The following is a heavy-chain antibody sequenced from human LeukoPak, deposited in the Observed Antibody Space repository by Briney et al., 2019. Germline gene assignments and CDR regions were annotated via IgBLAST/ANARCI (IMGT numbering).Heavy chain of an antibody. J-gene: IGHJ4*02. V-gene: IGHV6-1*01. Sequence: SQTLSLTCAISGVSVSSNTAAWNWIRQSPSRGLEWLGGTNYRSKWYYDYAVSVKSRISINPDTSKNQFSLQLNSVTPEDTAVYYCARDSYGRIDYWGQGTLVTVSS. CDR2: TNYRSKWYY. D-gene: IGHD3-16*01. CDR1: GVSVSSNTAA. CDR3: ARDSYGRIDY.